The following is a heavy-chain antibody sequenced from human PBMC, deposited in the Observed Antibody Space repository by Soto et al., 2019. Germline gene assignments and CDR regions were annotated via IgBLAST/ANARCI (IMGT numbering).Heavy chain of an antibody. J-gene: IGHJ6*02. V-gene: IGHV3-48*03. CDR2: NRSSGSTI. CDR1: GFSRTSCL. CDR3: ASDGECRSTSGPSHYNNRMDA. D-gene: IGHD2-2*03. Sequence: GTLRLSGAASGFSRTSCLFPWAGQGLSQGKEWVSYNRSSGSTIYHAYSVKGRFTSPRDNAKNSLYMQMNCMGAEDTAVYSCASDGECRSTSGPSHYNNRMDACGQGPMVTVYS.